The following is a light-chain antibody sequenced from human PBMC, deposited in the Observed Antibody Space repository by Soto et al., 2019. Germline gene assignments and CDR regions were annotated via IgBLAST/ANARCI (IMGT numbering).Light chain of an antibody. CDR3: QQYGSSLRT. CDR2: GAS. Sequence: EIVLTQSPGTLSLSPGERATLSCRASQSVSSSCLAWYQQKPGQAPRLLTYGASSRATGIPDRFSGSGSGTDFTLTISRLEPEDFAVYYCQQYGSSLRTFGQGTKV. V-gene: IGKV3-20*01. CDR1: QSVSSSC. J-gene: IGKJ1*01.